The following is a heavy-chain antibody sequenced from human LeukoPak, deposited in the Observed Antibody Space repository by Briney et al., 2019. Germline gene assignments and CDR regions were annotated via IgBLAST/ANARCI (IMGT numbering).Heavy chain of an antibody. CDR1: GYTFTGYY. J-gene: IGHJ5*02. CDR2: INPNSGGT. V-gene: IGHV1-2*02. CDR3: AREGYCSSTSCYYWFDP. D-gene: IGHD2-2*01. Sequence: ASVKVSCKASGYTFTGYYMHWVRQAPGQGLEWMGWINPNSGGTNYAQKFQGRVTMTRDTPISTAYMELSRLRSGDTAVYYCAREGYCSSTSCYYWFDPWGQGTLVTVSS.